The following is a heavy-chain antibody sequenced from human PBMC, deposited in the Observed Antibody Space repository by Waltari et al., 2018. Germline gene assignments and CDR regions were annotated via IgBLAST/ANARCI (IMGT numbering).Heavy chain of an antibody. J-gene: IGHJ3*02. CDR1: GGTFSSYA. V-gene: IGHV1-69*14. D-gene: IGHD1-7*01. CDR3: ARVTTSLMNWNYYAFDI. CDR2: VIPIFGTA. Sequence: QVQLVQSGAEVKKPGSSVKVSCKASGGTFSSYAITWVRQAPGQGLEWMGGVIPIFGTANYAQKFQGRVTITADKSTSTAYMELSSLRSEDTAVYYCARVTTSLMNWNYYAFDIWGQGTMVTVSS.